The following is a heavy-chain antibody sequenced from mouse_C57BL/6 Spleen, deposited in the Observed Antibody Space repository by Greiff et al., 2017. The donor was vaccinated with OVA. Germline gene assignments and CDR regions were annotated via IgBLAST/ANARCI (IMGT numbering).Heavy chain of an antibody. CDR2: INPSTGGT. CDR1: GYSFTGYY. V-gene: IGHV1-42*01. Sequence: EVQLQQSGPELVKPGASVKISCKASGYSFTGYYMNWVKQSPEKSLEWIGEINPSTGGTTYNQKFKAKATLTVDKSSSTAYMQLKNLTSEDSAVYYCARRGGYYGSFDYWGQGTTLTVSS. CDR3: ARRGGYYGSFDY. J-gene: IGHJ2*01. D-gene: IGHD1-2*01.